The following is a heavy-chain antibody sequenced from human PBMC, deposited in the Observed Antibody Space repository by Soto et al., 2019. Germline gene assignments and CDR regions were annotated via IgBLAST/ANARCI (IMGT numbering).Heavy chain of an antibody. CDR2: ISYDSHNK. CDR3: AKDHGFDEFQLLYYSYYGLDV. Sequence: PGGSLRLSCAASGFTFSDYGMHWVRQAPGKGLEWVAVISYDSHNKYYGDAVKGRFTISRDNSKNTLYLQMNSLRAEDRAVYYCAKDHGFDEFQLLYYSYYGLDVWGQGTTVTVSS. D-gene: IGHD2-2*02. CDR1: GFTFSDYG. V-gene: IGHV3-30*18. J-gene: IGHJ6*02.